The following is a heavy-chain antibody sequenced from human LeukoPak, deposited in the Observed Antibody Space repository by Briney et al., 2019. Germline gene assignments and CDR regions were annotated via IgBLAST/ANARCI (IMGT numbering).Heavy chain of an antibody. J-gene: IGHJ4*02. D-gene: IGHD2-2*01. V-gene: IGHV3-30-3*01. CDR1: GFTFSSYA. CDR2: ISYDGSNK. Sequence: GGSLRLSCAASGFTFSSYAMHWVRQAPGKGLEWVAVISYDGSNKYYADSVKGRFTISRDNAKNSLYLQLNSLRAEDTAVYYCARVGDCSSTSCYGNFDYWGQGTLVTVSS. CDR3: ARVGDCSSTSCYGNFDY.